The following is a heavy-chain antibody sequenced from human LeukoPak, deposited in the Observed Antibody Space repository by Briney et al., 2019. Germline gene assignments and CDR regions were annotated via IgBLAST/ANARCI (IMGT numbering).Heavy chain of an antibody. CDR3: ARDPPHDYYYGSGSYALDY. CDR1: GYTFTTYG. CDR2: ISAYNGNT. D-gene: IGHD3-10*01. J-gene: IGHJ4*02. V-gene: IGHV1-18*01. Sequence: GASVKVSCKASGYTFTTYGITWVRQAPGQGLEWMGWISAYNGNTKYAQKLQGRVTMTRDTSISTAYMELSRLRSDDTAVYYCARDPPHDYYYGSGSYALDYWGQGTLVTVSS.